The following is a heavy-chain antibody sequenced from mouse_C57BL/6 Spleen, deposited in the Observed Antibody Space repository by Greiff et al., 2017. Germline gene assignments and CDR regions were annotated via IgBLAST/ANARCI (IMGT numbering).Heavy chain of an antibody. CDR2: ISYDGSN. Sequence: EVKLQESGPGLVKPSQSLSLTCSVTGYSITSGYYWNWIRQFPGNKLEWMGYISYDGSNNYNPSLKNRISITRDTSKNQFFLKLNSVTTEDTATYYCARGNYYGYDGGYYFDYWGQGTTLTVSS. CDR1: GYSITSGYY. J-gene: IGHJ2*01. D-gene: IGHD2-2*01. CDR3: ARGNYYGYDGGYYFDY. V-gene: IGHV3-6*01.